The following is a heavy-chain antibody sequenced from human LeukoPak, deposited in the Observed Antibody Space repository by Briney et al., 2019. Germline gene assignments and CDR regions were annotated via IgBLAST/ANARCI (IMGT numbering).Heavy chain of an antibody. Sequence: GGSLRLSCAVSGFTFSSYEMNWVRQAPGKGLEWVSYISSAATTIYYADSVKGRFTISRDNDKNSLYLQMNRLTAEDTAVYFCARGTYDFWTGYYVDYWGQGTLVTVSS. CDR2: ISSAATTI. J-gene: IGHJ4*02. CDR3: ARGTYDFWTGYYVDY. V-gene: IGHV3-48*03. CDR1: GFTFSSYE. D-gene: IGHD3-3*01.